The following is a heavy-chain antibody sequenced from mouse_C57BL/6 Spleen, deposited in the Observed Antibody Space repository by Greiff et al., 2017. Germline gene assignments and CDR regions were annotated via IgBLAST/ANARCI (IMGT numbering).Heavy chain of an antibody. D-gene: IGHD2-3*01. V-gene: IGHV1-76*01. CDR3: ARRDGYYLMDY. Sequence: QVQLQQSGAELVRPGASVKLSCKASGYTFTDYYINWVKQRPGQGLEWIARIYPGSGNTYYNEKFKGKATLTAEKSSSTAYMQLSSLTFEDSAVYFCARRDGYYLMDYWGQGTSVTVSS. CDR2: IYPGSGNT. CDR1: GYTFTDYY. J-gene: IGHJ4*01.